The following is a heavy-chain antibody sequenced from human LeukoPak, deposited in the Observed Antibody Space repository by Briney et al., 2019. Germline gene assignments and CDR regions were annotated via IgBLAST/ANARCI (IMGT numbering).Heavy chain of an antibody. D-gene: IGHD1-26*01. Sequence: WMSWVRQSPGKGLEWIGEIHHSGSTNYNPSLKSRVTISVDRSENQFSLQLYSVTAADTAIYYCARDPGASGFFDFWGQGTLVTVSS. CDR3: ARDPGASGFFDF. CDR1: W. J-gene: IGHJ4*02. V-gene: IGHV4-4*02. CDR2: IHHSGST.